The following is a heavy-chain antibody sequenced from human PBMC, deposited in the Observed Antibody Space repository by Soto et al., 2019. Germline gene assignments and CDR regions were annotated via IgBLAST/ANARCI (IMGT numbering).Heavy chain of an antibody. J-gene: IGHJ4*02. Sequence: GGSLRLSCAASGFTFSSYAMTWVRQAPGKGLEWVSTITGSGGSTYYADSVKGRFTISRDNSKNTLYLQMNSLRVEDTAVYYCAKPETTSYYDFWGQGTLVTVSS. CDR1: GFTFSSYA. CDR3: AKPETTSYYDF. V-gene: IGHV3-23*01. CDR2: ITGSGGST.